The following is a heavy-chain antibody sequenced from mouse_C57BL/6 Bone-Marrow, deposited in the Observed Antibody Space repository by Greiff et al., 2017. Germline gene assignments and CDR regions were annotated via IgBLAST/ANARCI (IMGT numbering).Heavy chain of an antibody. V-gene: IGHV2-9-1*01. D-gene: IGHD1-1*01. J-gene: IGHJ2*01. Sequence: VKLMESGPGLVAPSQSLSITCTVSGFSLTSYAISWVRQPPGKGLEWLGVICTGGGTNYNSALKSRLSISKDNSKSPVFLKMNSRQTDDTARYYCARGGTVVATSYFDYWGQGTTLTVSS. CDR2: ICTGGGT. CDR3: ARGGTVVATSYFDY. CDR1: GFSLTSYA.